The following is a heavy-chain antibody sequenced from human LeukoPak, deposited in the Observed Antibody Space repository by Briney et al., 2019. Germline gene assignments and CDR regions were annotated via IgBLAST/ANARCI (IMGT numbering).Heavy chain of an antibody. V-gene: IGHV3-7*01. CDR1: GFTFSNYW. CDR2: IKRDGSEK. CDR3: ARDVYYYDSSGHDF. D-gene: IGHD3-22*01. J-gene: IGHJ4*02. Sequence: GGSLRRSCAASGFTFSNYWMNWVRQAPGKGLEWVANIKRDGSEKYYVDSVRGRFTISRDNVKNSLYLQLSSLKAEDTGIYYCARDVYYYDSSGHDFWGQGTLVTVSS.